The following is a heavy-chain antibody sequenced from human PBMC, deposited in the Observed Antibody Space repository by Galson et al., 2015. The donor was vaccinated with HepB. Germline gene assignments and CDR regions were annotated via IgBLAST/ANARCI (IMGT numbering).Heavy chain of an antibody. CDR3: ARVADVDFSNLYYYYGMDV. J-gene: IGHJ6*02. CDR2: VWYDGSNK. CDR1: GFTFSSYG. V-gene: IGHV3-33*01. D-gene: IGHD3-3*01. Sequence: SLRLSCAASGFTFSSYGMHWVRQAPGKGLEWVAVVWYDGSNKYYADSVKGRFTISRDNSKNTLYLQMNSLRAEDTAVYYCARVADVDFSNLYYYYGMDVWGQGTTVTVSS.